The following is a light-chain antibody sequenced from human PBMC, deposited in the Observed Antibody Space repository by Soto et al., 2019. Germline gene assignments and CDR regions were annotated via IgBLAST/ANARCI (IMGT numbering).Light chain of an antibody. V-gene: IGLV1-44*01. Sequence: QSALTQPPSGSGTPGQRVTISCSGSSSNIGGNTVNWYQQLPGTAPKLLIYNNNQRPSGVPDRFSGSKSGTSASLAISGLQSEDEADYCCATWDDSRNKVFGTGTKVTVL. CDR2: NNN. CDR1: SSNIGGNT. CDR3: ATWDDSRNKV. J-gene: IGLJ1*01.